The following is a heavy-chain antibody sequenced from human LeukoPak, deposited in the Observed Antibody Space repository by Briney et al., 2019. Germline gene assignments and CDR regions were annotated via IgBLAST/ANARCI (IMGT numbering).Heavy chain of an antibody. J-gene: IGHJ4*02. Sequence: PGGSLRLSCEASGFTFSSYRMNWVRQAPGKGLEWVSSITGSSTYIYYVDSVKGRFTISRDNAKSSLYLQMNSLRAEDTAVYYCARRGYSYGYAYWGQGTLVTVSS. V-gene: IGHV3-21*01. CDR1: GFTFSSYR. D-gene: IGHD5-18*01. CDR2: ITGSSTYI. CDR3: ARRGYSYGYAY.